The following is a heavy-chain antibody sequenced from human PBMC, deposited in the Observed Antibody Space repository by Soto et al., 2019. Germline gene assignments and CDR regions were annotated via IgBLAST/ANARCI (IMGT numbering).Heavy chain of an antibody. V-gene: IGHV4-34*01. CDR2: INHSGST. CDR3: ARGKLGNYFDY. D-gene: IGHD7-27*01. Sequence: SETLSLTCAVYGGSFSGYYWSWIRQPPGKGLEWIGEINHSGSTNYNPSLKSRVTISVDTSKNQFSLKLSSVTAADTAVYYCARGKLGNYFDYWGQGTLDTVSS. J-gene: IGHJ4*02. CDR1: GGSFSGYY.